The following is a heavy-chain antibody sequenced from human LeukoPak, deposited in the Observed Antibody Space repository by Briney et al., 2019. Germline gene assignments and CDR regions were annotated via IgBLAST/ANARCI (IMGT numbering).Heavy chain of an antibody. CDR3: ARDLLGYNNHYMDV. J-gene: IGHJ6*03. CDR1: GFTFSSYW. Sequence: GGSLRLSCAASGFTFSSYWMSWVRQAPGKGLEWVANIKQDGSEKYYVDSVKGRFTISRDNAKNSLYLQMNSLRAEDTALYHCARDLLGYNNHYMDVWGKGTTVTVSS. D-gene: IGHD3-9*01. CDR2: IKQDGSEK. V-gene: IGHV3-7*01.